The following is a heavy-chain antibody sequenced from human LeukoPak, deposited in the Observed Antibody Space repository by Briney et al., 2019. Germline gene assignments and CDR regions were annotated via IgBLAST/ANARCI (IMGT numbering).Heavy chain of an antibody. Sequence: ASVKVSCKESGYTFSNNCMHWVRQAPGQGLEWMGIINTSSGTTNYAQKVQGRVTMTRDTSTNTVYMELSSLRSEDTAIYYCARDSSSSAFDIWGQGTVVTVSS. J-gene: IGHJ3*02. CDR2: INTSSGTT. V-gene: IGHV1-46*01. CDR1: GYTFSNNC. CDR3: ARDSSSSAFDI. D-gene: IGHD6-6*01.